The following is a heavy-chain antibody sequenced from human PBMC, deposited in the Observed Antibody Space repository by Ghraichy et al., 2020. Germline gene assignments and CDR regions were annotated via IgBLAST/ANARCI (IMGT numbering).Heavy chain of an antibody. CDR3: ARDKVEGQQLVPFDY. D-gene: IGHD6-13*01. Sequence: GGSLRLSCAASGFTFSSYWMHWVRQAPGKGLVWVSRINSDGSSTSYADSVKGRFTISRDNAKNTLYLQMNSLRAEDTAVYYCARDKVEGQQLVPFDYWGQGTLVTVSS. V-gene: IGHV3-74*01. CDR2: INSDGSST. J-gene: IGHJ4*02. CDR1: GFTFSSYW.